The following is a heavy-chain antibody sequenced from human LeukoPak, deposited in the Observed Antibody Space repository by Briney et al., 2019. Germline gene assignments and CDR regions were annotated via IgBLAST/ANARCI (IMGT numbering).Heavy chain of an antibody. Sequence: GGSLRLSCAASGFTFSSYSMNWVRQAPGKGLEWVSSISSSSSYIYYADSVKGRFTISRDNAKNSLYLQMNSLRAEDTAAYYCARGGSYVYGMDVWGQGTTVTVSS. CDR3: ARGGSYVYGMDV. J-gene: IGHJ6*02. V-gene: IGHV3-21*01. CDR2: ISSSSSYI. CDR1: GFTFSSYS. D-gene: IGHD1-26*01.